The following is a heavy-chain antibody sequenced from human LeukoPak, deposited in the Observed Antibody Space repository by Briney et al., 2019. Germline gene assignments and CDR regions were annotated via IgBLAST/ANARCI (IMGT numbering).Heavy chain of an antibody. D-gene: IGHD3-22*01. CDR3: ARGSPPRVYYDRSGYYSYYFDY. Sequence: ASVKVSCKASDYTFISFAISWVRQAPGQGLEWMGWIRPNNDNTNYAQKFQGRVTLTTDTSTSTAYMELRSLRSDDTAVYYCARGSPPRVYYDRSGYYSYYFDYWGQGTLVTVSS. V-gene: IGHV1-18*01. J-gene: IGHJ4*02. CDR2: IRPNNDNT. CDR1: DYTFISFA.